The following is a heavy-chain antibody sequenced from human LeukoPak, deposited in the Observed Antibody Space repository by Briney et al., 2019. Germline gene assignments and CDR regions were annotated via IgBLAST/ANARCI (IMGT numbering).Heavy chain of an antibody. CDR3: ANLSELDY. J-gene: IGHJ4*02. Sequence: YAMSWVRXAPGKGLEWVSTISGSGGSTYYADSVKGRFTISRDNSKNTLYLQMNSLRAEDTAVYYCANLSELDYWGQGTLVTVSS. CDR2: ISGSGGST. V-gene: IGHV3-23*01. CDR1: YA.